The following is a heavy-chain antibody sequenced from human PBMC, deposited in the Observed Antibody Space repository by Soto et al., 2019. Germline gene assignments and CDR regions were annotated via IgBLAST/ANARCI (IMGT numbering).Heavy chain of an antibody. CDR2: ISSNGGST. V-gene: IGHV3-64*01. CDR1: GFTFSSYA. D-gene: IGHD5-18*01. J-gene: IGHJ4*02. Sequence: EVQLVESGGGLVQPGGSLRLSCAASGFTFSSYAMHWVRQAPGKGLEYVSVISSNGGSTYYANSVKGRFTISRDNSKNTLYLQMGSLRAEDMAVYYCARGIQLWLGNDYWGQGTLVTVSS. CDR3: ARGIQLWLGNDY.